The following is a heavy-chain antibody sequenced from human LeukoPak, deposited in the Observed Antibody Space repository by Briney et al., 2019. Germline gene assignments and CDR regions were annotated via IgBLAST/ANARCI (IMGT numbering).Heavy chain of an antibody. CDR2: IYSGGNT. V-gene: IGHV3-66*01. D-gene: IGHD3-10*01. Sequence: GSLRLSCAASGFTVSSNYMTWVRQAPGKGLEWVSVIYSGGNTYYADSVKDRFTISRDKSKNTLYLRMDSLRAEDTAVYYCARDSGIRDSIDYWGQGTLVTVSS. J-gene: IGHJ4*02. CDR1: GFTVSSNY. CDR3: ARDSGIRDSIDY.